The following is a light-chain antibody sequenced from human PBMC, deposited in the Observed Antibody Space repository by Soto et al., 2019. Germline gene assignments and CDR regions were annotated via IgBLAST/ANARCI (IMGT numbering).Light chain of an antibody. V-gene: IGKV3-20*01. Sequence: EIVLTQSPGTLSLSPGDRATLSCRASQSVSSSYLDWYQQKPGQAPRLLIYGASNRATGIPARFSGSGSGTDFTLTISGLQSEDFAVYYCQQYHDWPRTFGRGTKVDIK. CDR1: QSVSSSY. J-gene: IGKJ1*01. CDR3: QQYHDWPRT. CDR2: GAS.